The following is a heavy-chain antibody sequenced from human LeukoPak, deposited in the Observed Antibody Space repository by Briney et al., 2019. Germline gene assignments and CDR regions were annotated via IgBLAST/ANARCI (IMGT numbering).Heavy chain of an antibody. D-gene: IGHD6-19*01. CDR2: IYSGGST. CDR3: ARDSSGLSFDY. CDR1: GFILSSNY. V-gene: IGHV3-53*04. Sequence: PVGSLRLSCAASGFILSSNYMNLVRQAPGKGLAWVSVIYSGGSTYYADSVKGRFTISRHDSKNTLYLQMNSLRADDTAVYYCARDSSGLSFDYWGQGTLVTVSS. J-gene: IGHJ4*02.